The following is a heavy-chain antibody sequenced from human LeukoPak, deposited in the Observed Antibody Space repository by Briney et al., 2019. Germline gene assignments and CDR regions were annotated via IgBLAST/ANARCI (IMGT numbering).Heavy chain of an antibody. CDR3: ARSRGYSYGPDY. Sequence: SVKVSCKASGGTFSSYAISWVRQAPGQGLEWMGGIIPIFGTANYAQKFQGRVTITADKSTSTAYMELSSLRSEDTAVYYCARSRGYSYGPDYWGQGTLVTVSS. CDR1: GGTFSSYA. J-gene: IGHJ4*02. D-gene: IGHD5-18*01. V-gene: IGHV1-69*06. CDR2: IIPIFGTA.